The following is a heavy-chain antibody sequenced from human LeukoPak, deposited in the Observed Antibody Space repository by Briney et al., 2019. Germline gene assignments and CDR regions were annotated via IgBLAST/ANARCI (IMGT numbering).Heavy chain of an antibody. J-gene: IGHJ5*02. CDR1: GFTFSSYG. CDR3: AKAPRRNYCSSTSCSSTNNWFDP. V-gene: IGHV3-30*02. D-gene: IGHD2-2*01. Sequence: GGSLRLSCAASGFTFSSYGMHWVRQTPGKGLEWVAFIRYDGTNKHYADSVKGRFTISRDNSKNTLYLQMNSLRPEDTAVYYCAKAPRRNYCSSTSCSSTNNWFDPWGQGTLVTVSS. CDR2: IRYDGTNK.